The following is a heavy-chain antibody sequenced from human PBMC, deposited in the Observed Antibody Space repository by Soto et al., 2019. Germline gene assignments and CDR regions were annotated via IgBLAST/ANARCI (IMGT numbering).Heavy chain of an antibody. D-gene: IGHD5-18*01. V-gene: IGHV1-18*01. CDR2: ISAYNGNT. CDR1: GYTFTNYH. J-gene: IGHJ6*02. CDR3: ARDRIQLWLKTHYYYGMDV. Sequence: ASVKVSCKASGYTFTNYHISWGRQAPGQGLECMGWISAYNGNTNYAQKFQGWVTMTRDTSTSTVYMELSSLRSEDTAVYYCARDRIQLWLKTHYYYGMDVWGQGTTVTVSS.